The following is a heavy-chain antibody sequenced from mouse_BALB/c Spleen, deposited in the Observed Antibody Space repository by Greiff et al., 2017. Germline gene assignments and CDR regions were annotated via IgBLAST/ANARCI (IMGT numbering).Heavy chain of an antibody. CDR1: GFTFSSYT. J-gene: IGHJ4*01. Sequence: EVKLQESGGGLVQPGGSLKLSCAASGFTFSSYTMSWVRQTPEKRLEWVAYISNGGGSTYYPDTVKGRFTISRDNAKNTLYLQMSSLKSEDTAMYYCARHGYDYAMYYWGQGTSVTVSS. CDR2: ISNGGGST. V-gene: IGHV5-12-2*01. D-gene: IGHD2-2*01. CDR3: ARHGYDYAMYY.